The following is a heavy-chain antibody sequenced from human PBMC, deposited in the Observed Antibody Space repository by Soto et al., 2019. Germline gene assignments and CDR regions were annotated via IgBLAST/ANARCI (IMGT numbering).Heavy chain of an antibody. J-gene: IGHJ4*02. D-gene: IGHD6-13*01. CDR3: ARDSESSSWTASDY. CDR2: INPNGNST. CDR1: GYTFITYY. Sequence: QVQLVQSGAEVKKPGASVKVSCKTSGYTFITYYMHWVRQAPGQGLEWMGNINPNGNSTNYAQNFQGRVTMTSDTSTSTVYMELSSLRSEDTAVYYCARDSESSSWTASDYWGQGTLVTVSS. V-gene: IGHV1-46*01.